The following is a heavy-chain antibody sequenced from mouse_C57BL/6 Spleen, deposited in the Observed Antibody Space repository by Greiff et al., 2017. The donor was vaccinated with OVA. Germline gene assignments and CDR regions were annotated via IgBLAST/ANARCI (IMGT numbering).Heavy chain of an antibody. J-gene: IGHJ2*01. CDR1: GYTFTEYT. CDR2: FYPGSGSI. D-gene: IGHD1-1*01. V-gene: IGHV1-62-2*01. CDR3: ARHESRGNFFDY. Sequence: VQLQQSGAELVKPGASVKLSCTASGYTFTEYTIHWVKQRSGQGLEWIGWFYPGSGSIKYNEKFKDKATLTADKSSSTVYMELSRLTSEDSAVXVCARHESRGNFFDYWGQGTTLTVSS.